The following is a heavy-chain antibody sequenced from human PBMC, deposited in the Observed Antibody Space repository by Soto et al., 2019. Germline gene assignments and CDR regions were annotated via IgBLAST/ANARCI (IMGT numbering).Heavy chain of an antibody. CDR2: IYPGDSDT. CDR1: GYSFHTYW. CDR3: AREADYADYRQSRPNNWFDP. V-gene: IGHV5-51*01. Sequence: GESLKISCKGSGYSFHTYWIAWVRQMPGQGLEWMGIIYPGDSDTRYSPSFQGQVTISADKSINTAYLQWRSLKASDSAMYYCAREADYADYRQSRPNNWFDPWGQGTLVTVSS. J-gene: IGHJ5*02. D-gene: IGHD4-17*01.